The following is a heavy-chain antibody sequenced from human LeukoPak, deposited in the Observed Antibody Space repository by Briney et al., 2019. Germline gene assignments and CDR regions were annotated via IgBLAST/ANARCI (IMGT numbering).Heavy chain of an antibody. CDR1: GGSISSSSYS. CDR2: IYYSGST. D-gene: IGHD3-22*01. Sequence: SETLSLTCTVSGGSISSSSYSWGWIRQPPGKGLEWIGSIYYSGSTYYNPSLKSRVTISVDTSKNQFSLKLSSVTAAHTAVYYCASSYYYDSSGYYYGYWGQGTLVTVSS. V-gene: IGHV4-39*01. CDR3: ASSYYYDSSGYYYGY. J-gene: IGHJ4*02.